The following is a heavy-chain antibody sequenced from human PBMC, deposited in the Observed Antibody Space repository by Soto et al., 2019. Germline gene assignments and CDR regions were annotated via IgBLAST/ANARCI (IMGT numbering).Heavy chain of an antibody. CDR2: ISAYNGNT. J-gene: IGHJ4*02. CDR3: ARDLAWPYSSSPEAPDY. D-gene: IGHD6-6*01. V-gene: IGHV1-18*01. Sequence: QVQLVQSGAEVKKPGASVKVSCKASGYTFTSYGISWVRQAPGQGLEWMGWISAYNGNTNYAQKLKGRVTMTTDTSTSTAYMELRSLRSDDTAVYYCARDLAWPYSSSPEAPDYWGQGTLVTVSS. CDR1: GYTFTSYG.